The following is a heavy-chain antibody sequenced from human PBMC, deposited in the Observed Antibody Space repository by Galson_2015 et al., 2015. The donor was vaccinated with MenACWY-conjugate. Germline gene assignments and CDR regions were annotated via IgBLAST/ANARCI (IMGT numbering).Heavy chain of an antibody. CDR2: IKSQTDGGKT. V-gene: IGHV3-15*01. Sequence: LRLSCAGSASTFSNAYMSWVRQAPGKGLEWVGRIKSQTDGGKTDYAAPVKGRFTISRDDSKNTLYLQMNSLKIEDTAVYYCTTHKPDSWGGLLFHFYMDVWDKGTTVTVSS. CDR3: TTHKPDSWGGLLFHFYMDV. D-gene: IGHD2-21*01. J-gene: IGHJ6*03. CDR1: ASTFSNAY.